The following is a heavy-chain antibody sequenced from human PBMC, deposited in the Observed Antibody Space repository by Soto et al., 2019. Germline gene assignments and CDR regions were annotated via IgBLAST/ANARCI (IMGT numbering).Heavy chain of an antibody. D-gene: IGHD2-8*01. CDR1: GGSISSGGYY. CDR2: IYYSGST. V-gene: IGHV4-31*03. Sequence: PSETLSLTCTVSGGSISSGGYYWSWIRQHPGKGLEWIGYIYYSGSTYYNPSLKSRVTISVDTSKNQFSLKLSSVTAADTAVYYCARGPLYCTNGVCYNFDDWGQGTLVTVSS. CDR3: ARGPLYCTNGVCYNFDD. J-gene: IGHJ4*02.